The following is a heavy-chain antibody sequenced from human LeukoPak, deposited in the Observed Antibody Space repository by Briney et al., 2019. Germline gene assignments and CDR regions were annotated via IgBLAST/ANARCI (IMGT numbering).Heavy chain of an antibody. CDR3: ARGVMTGYSSSWHFDY. D-gene: IGHD6-13*01. V-gene: IGHV4-59*01. J-gene: IGHJ4*02. Sequence: SETLSLTCTVSGGSISSYYWSWIRQPPGKGLEWLGYIYYSGSTNYNPSLKSRVTISVDTSKNQFSLKLSSVTAADTAVYYCARGVMTGYSSSWHFDYWGQGTLVTVSS. CDR1: GGSISSYY. CDR2: IYYSGST.